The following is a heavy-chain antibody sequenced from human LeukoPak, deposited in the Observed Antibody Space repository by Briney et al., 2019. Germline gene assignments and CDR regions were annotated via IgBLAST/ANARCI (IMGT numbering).Heavy chain of an antibody. CDR2: IYYSGST. CDR1: GGSFSGYY. Sequence: SETLSLSCAVYGGSFSGYYWSWIRQPPGKGLEWIGYIYYSGSTYYNPSLKSRVTISVDTSKNQFSLKLSSVTAADTAVYYCARGANWFDPWGQGTLVTVSS. J-gene: IGHJ5*02. CDR3: ARGANWFDP. V-gene: IGHV4-34*09.